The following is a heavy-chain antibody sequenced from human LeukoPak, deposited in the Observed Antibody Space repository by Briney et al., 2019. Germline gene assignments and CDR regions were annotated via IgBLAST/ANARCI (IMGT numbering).Heavy chain of an antibody. CDR1: GYTLTELS. J-gene: IGHJ6*02. Sequence: ASVKVSCKVSGYTLTELSMFWVRQASGKGLEWMGSFDPEDGKTVYAQKFQGRVTMTEDTSTDTAYMELSSLRSEDTAVYCCATGYLVTAGLMDVWGQGTTVTVSS. CDR2: FDPEDGKT. V-gene: IGHV1-24*01. D-gene: IGHD6-13*01. CDR3: ATGYLVTAGLMDV.